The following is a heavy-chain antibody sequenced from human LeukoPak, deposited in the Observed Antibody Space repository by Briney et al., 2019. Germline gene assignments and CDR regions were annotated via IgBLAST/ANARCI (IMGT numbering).Heavy chain of an antibody. D-gene: IGHD1-26*01. Sequence: PGGSLRRSCAASGFTFSSYAMSWVRQAPGKGLEWVSSISGSGNRTYYADSVKGRFTISRDNSKNTLYLQMNSLRAEDTAVYYCAKVGNKWELLWAAFDIWGQGTMVTVSS. CDR3: AKVGNKWELLWAAFDI. CDR2: ISGSGNRT. J-gene: IGHJ3*02. CDR1: GFTFSSYA. V-gene: IGHV3-23*01.